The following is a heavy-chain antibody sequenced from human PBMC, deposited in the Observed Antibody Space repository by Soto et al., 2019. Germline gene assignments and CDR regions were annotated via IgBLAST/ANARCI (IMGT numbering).Heavy chain of an antibody. CDR1: GYTFTSYG. D-gene: IGHD3-22*01. Sequence: GASVKVSCKASGYTFTSYGISWVRQAPGQGLEWMGWISAYNGNTNYAQKIQGRVNMTTDTSTSTAYMELRSLRSDDTAVYYCARGGYYYDSSGHHGAFDIWGQGTMVTVSS. CDR3: ARGGYYYDSSGHHGAFDI. V-gene: IGHV1-18*01. J-gene: IGHJ3*02. CDR2: ISAYNGNT.